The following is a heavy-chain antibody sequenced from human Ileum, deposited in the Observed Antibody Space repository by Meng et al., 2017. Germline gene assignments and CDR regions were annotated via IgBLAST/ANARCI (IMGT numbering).Heavy chain of an antibody. CDR1: GGSFSSDNYY. J-gene: IGHJ4*02. D-gene: IGHD3-10*01. CDR3: ARERRHYYGSGSFDY. CDR2: TYYNGSP. V-gene: IGHV4-30-4*01. Sequence: QVQLQESGPGLVKPSHTLSRTCTLSGGSFSSDNYYWTWIRQTPGKGLEWIGLTYYNGSPFYNPSLRSRVTISVDTSKDQFSLKLTSVTAADTAVYYCARERRHYYGSGSFDYWGQGILVTVSS.